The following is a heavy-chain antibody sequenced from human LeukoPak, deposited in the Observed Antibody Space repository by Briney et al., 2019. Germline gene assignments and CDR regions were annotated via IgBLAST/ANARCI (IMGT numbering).Heavy chain of an antibody. Sequence: PGGSLRLSCVASGFTFSSYSMNWVRQAPGKGLEWVPSISSSSSYKYYTDSVKGRFTISRDNAKNSLYLQMNSLRAEDTAVYYCARSAAGTYYWGQGTLVTVSS. D-gene: IGHD1-1*01. CDR1: GFTFSSYS. J-gene: IGHJ4*02. V-gene: IGHV3-21*01. CDR2: ISSSSSYK. CDR3: ARSAAGTYY.